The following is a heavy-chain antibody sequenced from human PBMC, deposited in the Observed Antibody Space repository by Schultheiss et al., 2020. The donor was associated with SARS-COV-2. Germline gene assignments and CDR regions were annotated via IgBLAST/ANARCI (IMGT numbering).Heavy chain of an antibody. Sequence: SETLTLTCAVSGGSISSGGYSWSWIRQPPGKGLEWIGYIYYSGSTDYNPSLKSRVTISVDTSKNQFSLKLTSVTAADTAVYYCASSPIGGRTGMDVWGQGTTVTVSS. D-gene: IGHD6-6*01. V-gene: IGHV4-30-4*07. CDR1: GGSISSGGYS. CDR2: IYYSGST. J-gene: IGHJ6*02. CDR3: ASSPIGGRTGMDV.